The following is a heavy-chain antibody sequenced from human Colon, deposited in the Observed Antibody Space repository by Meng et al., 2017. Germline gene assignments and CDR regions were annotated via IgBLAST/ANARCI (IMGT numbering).Heavy chain of an antibody. D-gene: IGHD4-23*01. Sequence: RGAGPGRVKPSGTLSLTCTVSGGPISSNNWWSWVRQSPGRGLEWIGEIYQSGSTNYSPSLKSRVTISLDKSKNQFSLKVSYMTAADTAVYFCARVPTTVDPFESWGQGTLVTVSS. J-gene: IGHJ4*02. CDR1: GGPISSNNW. V-gene: IGHV4-4*02. CDR3: ARVPTTVDPFES. CDR2: IYQSGST.